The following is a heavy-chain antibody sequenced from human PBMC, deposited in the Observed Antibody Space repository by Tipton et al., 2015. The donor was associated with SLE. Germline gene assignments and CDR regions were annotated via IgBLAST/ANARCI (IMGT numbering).Heavy chain of an antibody. V-gene: IGHV3-23*01. D-gene: IGHD3-10*01. CDR2: ITGTGVTT. CDR3: AKDVGRGGLDN. J-gene: IGHJ4*02. Sequence: SLRLSCAASGFSFSSYAMNWVRQAPGKGLEWVSRITGTGVTTYYAEYVKGRFTISRDNSKNTLFLQMNSLRADDTAVYYCAKDVGRGGLDNWGEGTRVTDAS. CDR1: GFSFSSYA.